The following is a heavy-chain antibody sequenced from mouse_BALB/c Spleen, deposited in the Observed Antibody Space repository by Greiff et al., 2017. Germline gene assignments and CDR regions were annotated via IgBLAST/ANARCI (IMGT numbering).Heavy chain of an antibody. D-gene: IGHD1-1*01. CDR3: VRRLREAMDY. J-gene: IGHJ4*01. CDR1: GYSITSDYA. Sequence: DVQLQESGPGLVKPSQSLSLTCTVTGYSITSDYAWNWIRQFPGNKLEWMGYISYSGSTSYNPSLKSRISITRDTSKNQFFLQLNSVTTEDTATYYCVRRLREAMDYWGQGTSVTVSS. CDR2: ISYSGST. V-gene: IGHV3-2*02.